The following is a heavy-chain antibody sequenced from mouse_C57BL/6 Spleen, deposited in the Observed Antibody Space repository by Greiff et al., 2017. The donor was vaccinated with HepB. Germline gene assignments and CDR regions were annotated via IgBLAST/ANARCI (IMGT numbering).Heavy chain of an antibody. CDR2: IWSGGST. D-gene: IGHD2-5*01. J-gene: IGHJ4*01. V-gene: IGHV2-2*01. CDR1: GFSLTSYG. CDR3: ARDPTIVTTRVYYAMDY. Sequence: VMLVESGPGLVQPSQSLSITCTVSGFSLTSYGVHWVRQSPGKGLEWLGVIWSGGSTDYNAAFISRLSISKDNSKSQVFFKMNSLQADDTAIYYCARDPTIVTTRVYYAMDYWGQGTSVTVSS.